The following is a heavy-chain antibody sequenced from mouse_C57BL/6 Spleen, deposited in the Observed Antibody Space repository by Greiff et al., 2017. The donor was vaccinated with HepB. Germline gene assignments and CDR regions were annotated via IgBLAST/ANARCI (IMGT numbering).Heavy chain of an antibody. Sequence: EVQRVESGGGLVKPGGSLKLSCAASGFTFSDYGMHWVRQAPEKGLEWVAYISSGSSTIYYADTVKGRFTISRDNAKNTLFPQMTSLRSEDTAMYYCARGDYCSSYHYWYFDVWGTGTTVTVSS. D-gene: IGHD1-1*01. J-gene: IGHJ1*03. CDR1: GFTFSDYG. V-gene: IGHV5-17*01. CDR2: ISSGSSTI. CDR3: ARGDYCSSYHYWYFDV.